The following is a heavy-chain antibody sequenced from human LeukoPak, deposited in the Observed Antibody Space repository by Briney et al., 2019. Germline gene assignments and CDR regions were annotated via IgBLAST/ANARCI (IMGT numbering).Heavy chain of an antibody. CDR2: ISGGGGNT. D-gene: IGHD1-26*01. J-gene: IGHJ3*02. Sequence: GGSLRLSCAASKFAFSSYAMSWVRQAPGKGLEWVSAISGGGGNTYYADSVKGRFTISRDNSKNTLYLQMNSLRAEDTAVYYCGKNRYTGSLSPFDIWGEGTMVTVSS. CDR1: KFAFSSYA. CDR3: GKNRYTGSLSPFDI. V-gene: IGHV3-23*01.